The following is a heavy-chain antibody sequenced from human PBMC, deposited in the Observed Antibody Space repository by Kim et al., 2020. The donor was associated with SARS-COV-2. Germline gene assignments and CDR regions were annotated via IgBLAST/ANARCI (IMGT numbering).Heavy chain of an antibody. Sequence: GGSLRLSCAASGFTFSRHWMRWVRQAPGKGLEWVASIKQDGSERYYVDSVKGRFTVSRDNAKNSLFLQMNSLRAEDSAVYYCARKGMNSGGYCGIDYWGQGTLVTVSS. CDR2: IKQDGSER. V-gene: IGHV3-7*01. D-gene: IGHD2-21*02. J-gene: IGHJ4*02. CDR3: ARKGMNSGGYCGIDY. CDR1: GFTFSRHW.